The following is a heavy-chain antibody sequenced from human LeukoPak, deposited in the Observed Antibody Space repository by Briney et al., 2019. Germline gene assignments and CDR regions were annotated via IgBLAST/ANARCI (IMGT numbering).Heavy chain of an antibody. CDR2: INHSGST. J-gene: IGHJ5*02. CDR3: ARDRGGGWFDP. CDR1: GGSFSGYY. Sequence: SETLSLTCAVYGGSFSGYYWSWIRQPPGKGLEWIGEINHSGSTTYNPSPKSRVPISVDTSKNQFSLQLNPVTPEDTAVYYCARDRGGGWFDPWGQGTLVTVSS. V-gene: IGHV4-34*01. D-gene: IGHD4-23*01.